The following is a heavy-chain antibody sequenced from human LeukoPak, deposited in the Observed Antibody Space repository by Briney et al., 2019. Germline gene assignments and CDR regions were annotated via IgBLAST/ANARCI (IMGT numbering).Heavy chain of an antibody. CDR1: GFTFSSYA. CDR2: TSASGSST. D-gene: IGHD1-7*01. J-gene: IGHJ4*02. V-gene: IGHV3-23*01. Sequence: GGSLRLSCAASGFTFSSYAMSWVRQAPGKGLEWVSATSASGSSTYYADSVKGRFTISRDNSKNTLYLQMNSLRAEDTAVYYCAKGMGVTGTRGYFDYWGQGTLVTVSS. CDR3: AKGMGVTGTRGYFDY.